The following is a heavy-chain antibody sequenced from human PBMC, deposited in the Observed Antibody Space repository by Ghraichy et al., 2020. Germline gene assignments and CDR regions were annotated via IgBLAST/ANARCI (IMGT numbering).Heavy chain of an antibody. CDR3: AKDRRGGYYKYNRDYYYGMDV. J-gene: IGHJ6*02. D-gene: IGHD3-10*01. Sequence: GGSLRLSCAASGDMFSTYAMNWVRQAPGKGLEWVSGISDTGGDKYYADSVQGRFTISRDNSKRTLYLQMNSLRAEDTAVYHCAKDRRGGYYKYNRDYYYGMDVWGQGTTVTVSS. V-gene: IGHV3-23*01. CDR2: ISDTGGDK. CDR1: GDMFSTYA.